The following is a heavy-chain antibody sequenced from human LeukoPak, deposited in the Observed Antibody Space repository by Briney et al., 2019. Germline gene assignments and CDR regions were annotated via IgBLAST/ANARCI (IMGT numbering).Heavy chain of an antibody. Sequence: GGSLRLSCTASGFTFGPYSMNWVRQSPGRGLEWISSISGNGTSIKFANSLKGRFSVSRDNAKSSVYLHLSSLRAEDSGIYYCSKPQSSRPGDFDYWGQGILVTVTS. D-gene: IGHD1-14*01. CDR1: GFTFGPYS. J-gene: IGHJ4*02. V-gene: IGHV3-21*01. CDR2: ISGNGTSI. CDR3: SKPQSSRPGDFDY.